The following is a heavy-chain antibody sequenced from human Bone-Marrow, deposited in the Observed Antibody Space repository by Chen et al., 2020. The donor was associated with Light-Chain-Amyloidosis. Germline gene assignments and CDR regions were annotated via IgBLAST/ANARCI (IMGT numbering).Heavy chain of an antibody. Sequence: EVQLLESGGGLVQPGGSLRLSCAASGYTFSSYSMRWVRQAPAKGLEWFDAISGSGGSTYYADSVKGRFTIARDNSKHTLYLQMNSLRAEDTAVYYCAKDLGPKGGYDYYWGQGTLVTVSS. CDR1: GYTFSSYS. CDR2: ISGSGGST. J-gene: IGHJ4*02. D-gene: IGHD5-12*01. CDR3: AKDLGPKGGYDYY. V-gene: IGHV3-23*01.